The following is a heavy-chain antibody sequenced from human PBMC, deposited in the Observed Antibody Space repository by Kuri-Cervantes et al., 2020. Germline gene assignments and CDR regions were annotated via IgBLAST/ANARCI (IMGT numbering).Heavy chain of an antibody. Sequence: SETLSLTCTVSGGSISSYYWSWIRQPPGKGLEWIGYIYYSGSTNYNPSLKSRVTISVDTSKNQFSLKLSSVTAADTAVYYCAREPNWGSGYWGQGTLDTVSS. D-gene: IGHD7-27*01. CDR2: IYYSGST. V-gene: IGHV4-59*12. J-gene: IGHJ4*02. CDR1: GGSISSYY. CDR3: AREPNWGSGY.